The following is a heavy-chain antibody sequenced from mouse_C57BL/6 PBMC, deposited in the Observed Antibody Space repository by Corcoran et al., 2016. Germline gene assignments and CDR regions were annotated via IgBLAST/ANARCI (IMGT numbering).Heavy chain of an antibody. CDR2: INPNNGGT. D-gene: IGHD2-3*01. Sequence: EVQLQQSGPELVKPGASVKIPCKASGYTFTDYNMDWVKQSHGKSLEWIGDINPNNGGTIYNQKFKGKATLTVDKSSSTAYMELRSLTSEDTAVYYWARRGLDGYYPAWFAYWGQGTLVTVSA. CDR3: ARRGLDGYYPAWFAY. J-gene: IGHJ3*01. CDR1: GYTFTDYN. V-gene: IGHV1-18*01.